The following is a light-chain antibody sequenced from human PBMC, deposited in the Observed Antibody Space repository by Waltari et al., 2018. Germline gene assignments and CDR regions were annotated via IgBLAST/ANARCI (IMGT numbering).Light chain of an antibody. Sequence: QAVLTQPASLSASPGASASLTSTLRSYINVGTYNIYWYQQRPGSPPQFHVKYKPDSGTQLGSGVPSRFSGSKDTSANAGILLISGLQSEDEADYYCMILYNNAVVFGGGTKVTVL. J-gene: IGLJ3*02. CDR1: SYINVGTYN. CDR2: YKPDSGT. CDR3: MILYNNAVV. V-gene: IGLV5-45*01.